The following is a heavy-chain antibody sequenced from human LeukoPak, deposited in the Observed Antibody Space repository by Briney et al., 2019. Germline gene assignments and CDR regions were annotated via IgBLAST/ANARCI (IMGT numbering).Heavy chain of an antibody. V-gene: IGHV4-34*01. J-gene: IGHJ4*02. CDR2: INHSGST. D-gene: IGHD1-26*01. CDR3: AAICRKHIVGATTCFDY. CDR1: GGSITTYY. Sequence: SETLSLTCTVSGGSITTYYWTWIRQPPGKGLEWIGEINHSGSTNYNPSLKSRVTISVDTSKNQFSLKLSSVTAADTAVYYCAAICRKHIVGATTCFDYWGQGTLVTVSS.